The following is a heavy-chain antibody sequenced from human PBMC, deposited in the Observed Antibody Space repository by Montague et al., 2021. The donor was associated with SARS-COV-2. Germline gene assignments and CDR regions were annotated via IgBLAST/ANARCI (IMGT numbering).Heavy chain of an antibody. CDR3: ARYSVAGTRYFDF. D-gene: IGHD6-19*01. CDR2: INFSGKT. V-gene: IGHV4-39*01. Sequence: SETLSLTCTVSGGSISSSSYFWGWVRQPPGKGLEWIGSINFSGKTYYNLSLKSRVTISVDTSKDQFSLKLSSVTAADTAVYYCARYSVAGTRYFDFWGQGTLVTVSS. J-gene: IGHJ4*02. CDR1: GGSISSSSYF.